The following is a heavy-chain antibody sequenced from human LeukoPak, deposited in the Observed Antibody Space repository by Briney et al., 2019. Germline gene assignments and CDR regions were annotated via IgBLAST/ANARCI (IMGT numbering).Heavy chain of an antibody. CDR3: ARDWGYCSSTSCYVDNWFDP. Sequence: ASVKVSCKASGYTFTGYYMHWVRQAPGQGLEWMGWINPNSGGTNYAQKFQGRVTMTRDTSISTAYMELSRLRSDDTAVYYCARDWGYCSSTSCYVDNWFDPWGQGTPVTVSS. CDR2: INPNSGGT. CDR1: GYTFTGYY. V-gene: IGHV1-2*02. D-gene: IGHD2-2*01. J-gene: IGHJ5*02.